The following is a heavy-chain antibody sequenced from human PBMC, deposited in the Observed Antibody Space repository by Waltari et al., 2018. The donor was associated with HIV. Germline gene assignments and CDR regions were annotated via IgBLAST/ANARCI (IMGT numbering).Heavy chain of an antibody. CDR3: ARGTGVAGKIDYYAMDV. V-gene: IGHV3-33*01. J-gene: IGHJ6*02. D-gene: IGHD6-19*01. CDR1: GFTFSSYG. Sequence: QVQLVESGGGVVQPGRSLRLSCAASGFTFSSYGMHCGRQAVGKGVEWGAVIGFDGSNKYYAEAVRGRFIISRDNSTNTLFLQMNSLSAEDTAVYYCARGTGVAGKIDYYAMDVWGLGTTVTVSS. CDR2: IGFDGSNK.